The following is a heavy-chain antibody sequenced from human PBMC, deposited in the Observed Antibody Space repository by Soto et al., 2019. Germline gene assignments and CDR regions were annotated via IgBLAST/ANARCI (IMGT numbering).Heavy chain of an antibody. CDR3: ARVRTRGYNWFDP. V-gene: IGHV3-48*01. CDR1: GFTFSSYS. CDR2: ISSSSSTI. J-gene: IGHJ5*02. Sequence: GSLRLSCAASGFTFSSYSMNWVRQAPGKGLEWVSYISSSSSTIYYADSVKGRFTISRDNAKNSLYLQMNSLRAEDTAVYYCARVRTRGYNWFDPWGQGTLVTVSS.